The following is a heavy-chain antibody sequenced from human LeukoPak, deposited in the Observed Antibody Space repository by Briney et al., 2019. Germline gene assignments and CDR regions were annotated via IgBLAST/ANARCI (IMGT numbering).Heavy chain of an antibody. CDR3: ARDAPRPDSSSWYAAFDI. CDR1: GGSISSYY. CDR2: IYTSGST. Sequence: SETLSLTCTVSGGSISSYYWSWIRQPAGKGLEGIGRIYTSGSTNYNPSLKSRVTMSVDTSKNQFSLKLSSVTAADRAVYYCARDAPRPDSSSWYAAFDIWGQGTMVTVSS. J-gene: IGHJ3*02. D-gene: IGHD6-13*01. V-gene: IGHV4-4*07.